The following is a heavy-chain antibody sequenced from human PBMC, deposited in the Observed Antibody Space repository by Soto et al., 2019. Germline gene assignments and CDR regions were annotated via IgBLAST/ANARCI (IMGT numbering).Heavy chain of an antibody. Sequence: GGSLRLSCAASGFTFSSYGMHWVRQAPGKGLEWVAVISYDGSNKYYADSVKGRFTISRDNSKNTLYLQMNSLRAEDTAVYYCAKDRQWLVLYYYFGMDVWGQGTTVTVSS. CDR3: AKDRQWLVLYYYFGMDV. V-gene: IGHV3-30*18. CDR2: ISYDGSNK. J-gene: IGHJ6*02. D-gene: IGHD6-19*01. CDR1: GFTFSSYG.